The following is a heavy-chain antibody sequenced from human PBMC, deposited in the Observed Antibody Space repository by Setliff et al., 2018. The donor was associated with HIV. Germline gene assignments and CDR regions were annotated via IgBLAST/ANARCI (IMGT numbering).Heavy chain of an antibody. CDR2: IYTSGST. CDR1: GGSISSGSYY. CDR3: ARGKISPRGVVLIDY. Sequence: KPSETLSLTCTVSGGSISSGSYYWSWIRQPAGKGLEWIGRIYTSGSTNYNPSLKSRVTISADTSKNQFSRKLSSVTAADTAVYYCARGKISPRGVVLIDYWGQGSQVTVSS. V-gene: IGHV4-61*02. D-gene: IGHD3-22*01. J-gene: IGHJ4*02.